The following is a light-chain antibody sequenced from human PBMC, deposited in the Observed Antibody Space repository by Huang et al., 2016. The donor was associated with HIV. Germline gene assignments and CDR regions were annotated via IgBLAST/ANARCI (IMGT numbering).Light chain of an antibody. V-gene: IGKV1-33*01. CDR3: QQYDTLPYN. Sequence: DIQMTQSPSSLSASVRDRVTITCQANQDINNFLNWYQQKPGKAPKLLIYEASNLETGVPSRFSGSGSGTHFTLTIDTVQPEDSATYFCQQYDTLPYNFGQGTKLQIK. J-gene: IGKJ2*01. CDR1: QDINNF. CDR2: EAS.